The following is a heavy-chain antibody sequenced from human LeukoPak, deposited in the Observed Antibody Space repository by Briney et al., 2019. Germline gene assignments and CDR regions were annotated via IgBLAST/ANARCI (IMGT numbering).Heavy chain of an antibody. CDR1: GGSFSGYY. CDR2: INHSGST. D-gene: IGHD2-2*02. V-gene: IGHV4-34*01. J-gene: IGHJ4*02. Sequence: SETLSLTCAVYGGSFSGYYWSWIRQPPGKGLEWIGEINHSGSTNYNPSLKSRVTISVDTSKNQSSLKLSSVTAADTAVYYCASRRLGYCSSTSCYRGIAARSFDYWGQGTLVTVSS. CDR3: ASRRLGYCSSTSCYRGIAARSFDY.